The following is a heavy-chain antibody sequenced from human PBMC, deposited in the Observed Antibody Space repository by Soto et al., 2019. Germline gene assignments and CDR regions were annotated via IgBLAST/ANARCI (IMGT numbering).Heavy chain of an antibody. CDR2: IYYSGST. Sequence: PSETLSLTCTVSGGSISSGDYYWSWIRQPPGKGLEWIGYIYYSGSTYYNPSLKSRVTISVDTSKNQFSLKLSSVTAADTAVYYCARVLYYESVTGYYTLSSFDPWGPGTLVTLSS. J-gene: IGHJ5*02. CDR3: ARVLYYESVTGYYTLSSFDP. V-gene: IGHV4-30-4*01. D-gene: IGHD3-9*01. CDR1: GGSISSGDYY.